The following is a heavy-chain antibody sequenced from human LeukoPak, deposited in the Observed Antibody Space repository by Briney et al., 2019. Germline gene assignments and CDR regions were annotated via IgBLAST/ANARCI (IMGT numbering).Heavy chain of an antibody. CDR1: GGSISSYY. D-gene: IGHD5-18*01. V-gene: IGHV4-59*12. CDR3: ARDRGGYTYSHDY. CDR2: IYYSGST. Sequence: SETLSLTCTVSGGSISSYYWSWIRQPPGKGLEWIGYIYYSGSTNYNPSLKSRVTISVDTSKNQLSLKLNFVTAADTAVYYCARDRGGYTYSHDYWGQGTLVTVSS. J-gene: IGHJ4*02.